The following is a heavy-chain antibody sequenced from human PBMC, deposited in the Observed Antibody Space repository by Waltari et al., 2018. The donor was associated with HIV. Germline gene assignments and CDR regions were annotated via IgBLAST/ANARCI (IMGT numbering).Heavy chain of an antibody. D-gene: IGHD6-13*01. CDR1: GNTISSDN. Sequence: QVQLVQSGAEVKKPGSAVKVSGRASGNTISSDNTSGVRQAPGQGLEWMGRIIPILGIANYAQKFQGRVTITADKSTSTAYMELSSLRSEDTAVYYCARGAGPTAAFDYWGQGTLVTVYS. J-gene: IGHJ4*02. CDR2: IIPILGIA. CDR3: ARGAGPTAAFDY. V-gene: IGHV1-69*02.